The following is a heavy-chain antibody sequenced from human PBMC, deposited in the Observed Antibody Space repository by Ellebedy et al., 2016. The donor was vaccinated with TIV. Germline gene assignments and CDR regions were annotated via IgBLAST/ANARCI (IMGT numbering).Heavy chain of an antibody. D-gene: IGHD2-2*01. CDR3: ARARLPVPATLGGYYYLDV. V-gene: IGHV3-74*01. CDR1: GFTFSSYW. CDR2: INTDGSAT. Sequence: GESLKISXAVSGFTFSSYWMHWVRQAPGKGLVWVSRINTDGSATSYTDSVQGRFTISRDNAKNTLYLQMSSLRDDDTAVYYCARARLPVPATLGGYYYLDVWGHGTTVTVSS. J-gene: IGHJ6*02.